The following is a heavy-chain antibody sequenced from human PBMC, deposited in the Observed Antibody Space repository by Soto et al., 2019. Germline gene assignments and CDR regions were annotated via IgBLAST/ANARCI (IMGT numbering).Heavy chain of an antibody. CDR3: AGDPEPPTSTFDS. V-gene: IGHV3-21*06. CDR2: ISSTTNYI. J-gene: IGHJ4*02. CDR1: GFTFTRYS. Sequence: EVQLVESGGGLVKPGGSLRLSCAASGFTFTRYSMNWVRQAPGKGLEWVSSISSTTNYIYYGDSMKGRFTISRDNAKNSLYRKMNGLRPEDRLVYSGAGDPEPPTSTFDSWAKGPLATVPS.